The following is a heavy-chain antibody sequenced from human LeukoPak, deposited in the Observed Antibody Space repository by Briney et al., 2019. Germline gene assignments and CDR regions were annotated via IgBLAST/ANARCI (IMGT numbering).Heavy chain of an antibody. V-gene: IGHV3-23*01. CDR1: GFTFSSYA. CDR2: ISGSGGST. Sequence: GGSLRLSCAASGFTFSSYAMSWVRQAPGKGLEWVSAISGSGGSTYYADSVKGRFTISRDNSKNTLYLQMNSLRAEDTAVYYCAKGLSRLGELSLHYFDYWGQGTLVTVSS. J-gene: IGHJ4*02. CDR3: AKGLSRLGELSLHYFDY. D-gene: IGHD3-16*02.